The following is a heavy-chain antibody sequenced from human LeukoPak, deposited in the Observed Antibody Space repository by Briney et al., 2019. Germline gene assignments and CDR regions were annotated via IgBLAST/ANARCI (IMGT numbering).Heavy chain of an antibody. Sequence: RGGSLRLSCAASGFTFSSYSMNWVRQAPGKGLEWVSSISSSSSYIYYADSVKGRFTISRDNAKNSLYLQMNSLRAEDTAVYYCARDRSYYGSGSYPLNGMDVWGKGTTVTVSS. J-gene: IGHJ6*04. D-gene: IGHD3-10*01. CDR2: ISSSSSYI. V-gene: IGHV3-21*01. CDR3: ARDRSYYGSGSYPLNGMDV. CDR1: GFTFSSYS.